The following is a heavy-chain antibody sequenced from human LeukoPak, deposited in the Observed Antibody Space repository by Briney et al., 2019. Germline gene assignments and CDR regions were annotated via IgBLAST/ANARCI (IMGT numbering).Heavy chain of an antibody. J-gene: IGHJ4*02. D-gene: IGHD5-18*01. V-gene: IGHV3-23*01. CDR2: ISGSGGST. CDR1: GFTFSSYA. Sequence: PGGSLRLSCAASGFTFSSYAMSWVRQAPGKGLEWDSAISGSGGSTYYADSVKGRFTISRDNAKTSLYLQMNSLRAEDTAVYYCARDDRYSYGYSQSGHFDYWGQGILVTVSS. CDR3: ARDDRYSYGYSQSGHFDY.